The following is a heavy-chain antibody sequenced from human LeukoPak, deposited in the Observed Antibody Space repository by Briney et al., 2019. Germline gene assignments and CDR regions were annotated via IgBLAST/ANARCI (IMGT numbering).Heavy chain of an antibody. J-gene: IGHJ6*03. V-gene: IGHV4-34*01. CDR3: ARGRHDITMIVVVMTSVSYYLDV. Sequence: ETLSLTCAVYGGSFSGYHWTWIRQSPGKGLEWIGDINPSGSTYYNPSLKSRLTISVDTSKNQFSLKLRYVTAADTAVYYCARGRHDITMIVVVMTSVSYYLDVWGKGTTVTVS. D-gene: IGHD3-22*01. CDR2: INPSGST. CDR1: GGSFSGYH.